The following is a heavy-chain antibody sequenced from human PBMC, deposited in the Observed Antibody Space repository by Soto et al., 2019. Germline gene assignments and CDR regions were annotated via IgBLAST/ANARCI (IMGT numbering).Heavy chain of an antibody. CDR2: IYHSGST. CDR3: ARLGATSGLDWFDP. Sequence: PSETLSLTCTVSGGSISSGGYSWSWIRQPPGKGLEWIGYIYHSGSTYYNPSLKSRVTISVDRSKNQFSLKLSSVTAADTAVYYCARLGATSGLDWFDPWGQGTLVTVS. CDR1: GGSISSGGYS. D-gene: IGHD1-26*01. J-gene: IGHJ5*02. V-gene: IGHV4-30-2*01.